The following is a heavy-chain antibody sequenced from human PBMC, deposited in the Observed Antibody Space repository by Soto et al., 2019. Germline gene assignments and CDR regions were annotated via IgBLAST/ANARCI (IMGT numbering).Heavy chain of an antibody. CDR3: ARVWGDIVVVVAANDAFDI. J-gene: IGHJ3*02. V-gene: IGHV1-18*01. Sequence: ASVKVCCKASGYTFTNYGISWVRQAPGQGLEWMGWISAYNGNTNYAQKLQGRVTMTTDTSTSTAYMELRSLRSDDTAVYYCARVWGDIVVVVAANDAFDIWGQGTMVTVSS. CDR1: GYTFTNYG. D-gene: IGHD2-15*01. CDR2: ISAYNGNT.